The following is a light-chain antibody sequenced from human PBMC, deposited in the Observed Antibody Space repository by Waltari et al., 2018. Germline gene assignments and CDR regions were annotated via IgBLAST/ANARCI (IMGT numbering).Light chain of an antibody. CDR1: TSDVGFYNL. CDR2: EVI. CDR3: CSYVGRNIWV. V-gene: IGLV2-23*02. J-gene: IGLJ3*02. Sequence: QTALTQPASVSGSPGQSITISCTGTTSDVGFYNLASWYQQHPDKAPKLLVYEVIGRPSGVSNRFSGSKSGNTASLTISGLQAEDEADYYCCSYVGRNIWVFGGGTKVTVL.